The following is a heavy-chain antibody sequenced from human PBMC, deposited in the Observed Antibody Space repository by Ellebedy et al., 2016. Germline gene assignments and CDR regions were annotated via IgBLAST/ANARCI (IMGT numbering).Heavy chain of an antibody. Sequence: GESLKISCAASGFTFSRYAMHWVRQAPGKGLEWVAIISYDGSNKYYADSVKGRFTMSRDNAKNMVYLQMNSLRAEDTAMYYCARDLGNRGLLWGQGTMVTVSA. J-gene: IGHJ3*01. V-gene: IGHV3-30-3*01. CDR3: ARDLGNRGLL. D-gene: IGHD2/OR15-2a*01. CDR2: ISYDGSNK. CDR1: GFTFSRYA.